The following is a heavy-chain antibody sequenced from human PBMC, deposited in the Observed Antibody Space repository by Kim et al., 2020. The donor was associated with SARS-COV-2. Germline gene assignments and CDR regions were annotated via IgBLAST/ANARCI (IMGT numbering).Heavy chain of an antibody. D-gene: IGHD5-12*01. CDR3: ARRGSPRWLQLRLEAAFDI. CDR1: GFTFSSYW. V-gene: IGHV3-7*01. J-gene: IGHJ3*02. Sequence: GGSLRLSCAASGFTFSSYWMSWVRQAPGKGLEWVANIKQDGSEKYYVDSVKGRFTISRDNAKNSLYLQMNSLRAEDTAVYYCARRGSPRWLQLRLEAAFDIWGQGTMVTVSS. CDR2: IKQDGSEK.